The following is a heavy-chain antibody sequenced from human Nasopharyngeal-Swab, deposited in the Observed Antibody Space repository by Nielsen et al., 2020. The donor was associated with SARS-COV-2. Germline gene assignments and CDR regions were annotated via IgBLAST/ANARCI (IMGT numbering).Heavy chain of an antibody. CDR1: GSTLTEIS. D-gene: IGHD5-12*01. CDR3: ASADIVATGDGTPYWYFDL. Sequence: ASVKVSCKVSGSTLTEISMHWVRQAHGRGLEWMGGFDPEDGETIYAQKFQGRVTMTEDTSIDTAYMELRSLRSEDTAVYYCASADIVATGDGTPYWYFDLWGRGTLVTVSS. V-gene: IGHV1-24*01. CDR2: FDPEDGET. J-gene: IGHJ2*01.